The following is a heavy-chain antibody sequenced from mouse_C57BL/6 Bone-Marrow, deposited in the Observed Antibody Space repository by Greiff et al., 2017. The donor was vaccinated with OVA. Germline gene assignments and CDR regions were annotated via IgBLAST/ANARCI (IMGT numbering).Heavy chain of an antibody. CDR1: GFTFSSYA. J-gene: IGHJ3*01. CDR3: ARKGIYGYDGFAY. D-gene: IGHD2-2*01. V-gene: IGHV5-4*01. CDR2: ISDGGSYT. Sequence: EVHLVESGGGLVKPGGSLKLSCAASGFTFSSYAMSWVRQTPEKRLEWVATISDGGSYTYYPANVKGRFTISRDNAKNNLYLQMSHLKSEDTAMYYCARKGIYGYDGFAYWGQGTLVTVSA.